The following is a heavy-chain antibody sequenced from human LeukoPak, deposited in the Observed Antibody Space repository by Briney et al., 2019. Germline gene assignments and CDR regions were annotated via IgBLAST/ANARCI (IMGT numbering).Heavy chain of an antibody. CDR3: ARHAYDSSDYYSFRPFDY. CDR2: IYYSGST. J-gene: IGHJ4*02. D-gene: IGHD3-22*01. Sequence: SEILSLTCTVSGGSISSYYWSWIRQPPGKGLEWIGYIYYSGSTNYNPSLKSRVTISVDTSKNQFSLKLSSVTAADTAVYYCARHAYDSSDYYSFRPFDYWGQGTLVTVSS. CDR1: GGSISSYY. V-gene: IGHV4-59*01.